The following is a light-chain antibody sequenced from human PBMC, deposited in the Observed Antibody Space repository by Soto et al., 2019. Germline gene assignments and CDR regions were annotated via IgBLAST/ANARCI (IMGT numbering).Light chain of an antibody. CDR3: SSYTSSFKLAV. CDR1: SSDVGGYNY. CDR2: DVN. J-gene: IGLJ1*01. V-gene: IGLV2-14*03. Sequence: QSALTQPASVSGSPGQSITIFCTGTSSDVGGYNYVSWHQQHPGSAHKLMIYDVNSRPSGVSNRFSGSKSGNTASLTIYGLQAEDEADYYCSSYTSSFKLAVFGSGTKVTVL.